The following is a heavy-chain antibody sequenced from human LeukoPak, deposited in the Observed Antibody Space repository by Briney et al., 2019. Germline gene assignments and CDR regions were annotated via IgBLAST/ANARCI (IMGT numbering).Heavy chain of an antibody. V-gene: IGHV1-2*02. J-gene: IGHJ5*02. CDR1: GYTFTGYY. CDR2: INPNNGGT. Sequence: ASVKVSCKASGYTFTGYYMHWVRQAPGQGLEWMGWINPNNGGTDYAPKFQGRVTMTRVTSITTAYMELSRLRSDDTAVYYCATDPGASTGTWFDPWGQGTLVTVSS. D-gene: IGHD6-13*01. CDR3: ATDPGASTGTWFDP.